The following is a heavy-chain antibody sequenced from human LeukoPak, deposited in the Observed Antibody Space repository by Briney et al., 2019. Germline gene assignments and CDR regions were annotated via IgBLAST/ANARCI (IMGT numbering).Heavy chain of an antibody. CDR2: IYGGGTT. J-gene: IGHJ4*02. CDR3: ARGSDNWNDDWASGDY. V-gene: IGHV3-66*01. CDR1: GFTVSSHY. Sequence: GGSLRLSCAGSGFTVSSHYMSWVRQAPGKGLEWVAVIYGGGTTHYADSVKGRFTISRDNSKNTLYLQMNSLRAEDTAVYYCARGSDNWNDDWASGDYWGQGTLVTVSS. D-gene: IGHD1-20*01.